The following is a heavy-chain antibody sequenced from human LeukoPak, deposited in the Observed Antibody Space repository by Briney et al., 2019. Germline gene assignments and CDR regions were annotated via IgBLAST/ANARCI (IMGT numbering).Heavy chain of an antibody. CDR1: GGSISSSSYY. D-gene: IGHD6-19*01. CDR2: IYYSGST. V-gene: IGHV4-39*01. CDR3: ARLDLVAGNDY. Sequence: PSETLSLTRTVSGGSISSSSYYWGWIRQPPGKGLEWIGSIYYSGSTYYNPSLKGRVTISVDTSKNQFSLKLSSVTAADTAVYYCARLDLVAGNDYWGQGTLVTVSS. J-gene: IGHJ4*02.